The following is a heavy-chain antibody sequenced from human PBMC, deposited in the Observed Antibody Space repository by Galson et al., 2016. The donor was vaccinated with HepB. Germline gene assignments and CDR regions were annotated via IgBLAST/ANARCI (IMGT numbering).Heavy chain of an antibody. CDR2: LSAGNGDT. CDR3: VRHEHGSGSCAY. CDR1: GFPFSAYA. V-gene: IGHV1-3*01. D-gene: IGHD3-10*01. Sequence: SVKVSCKASGFPFSAYAIHWVRQAPGQSFEWMGRLSAGNGDTGYSPRFQGRLTLTRDASADIAYMDLSALRSEDTAVYYCVRHEHGSGSCAYWGQGTVITVS. J-gene: IGHJ4*02.